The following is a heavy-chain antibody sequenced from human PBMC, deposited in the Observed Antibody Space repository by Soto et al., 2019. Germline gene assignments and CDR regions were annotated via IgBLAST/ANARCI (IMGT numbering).Heavy chain of an antibody. CDR1: GGTSSSHT. D-gene: IGHD6-13*01. CDR2: IIPILGIV. J-gene: IGHJ3*02. Sequence: QVQLVQSGAEVKKPGSSVKVSCKASGGTSSSHTISWVRQAPGQGLERMGRIIPILGIVNYAQKFQGRVTITADKSTSTAYMELSSLRSEDTAVYYCARDKGAWIAAAGNDAFDIWGQGTMVTVSS. V-gene: IGHV1-69*08. CDR3: ARDKGAWIAAAGNDAFDI.